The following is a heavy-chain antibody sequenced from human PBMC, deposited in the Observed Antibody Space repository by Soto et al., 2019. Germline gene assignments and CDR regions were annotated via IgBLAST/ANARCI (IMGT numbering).Heavy chain of an antibody. V-gene: IGHV1-69*01. CDR3: ARDRSTHFLKFKQKTPYDFSARSRHV. CDR2: IIPIFGTA. J-gene: IGHJ3*01. D-gene: IGHD3-3*01. Sequence: VRQTPGQGLEWMGGIIPIFGTATYAQKFQGRVTITADESTSTAYMELSSLRSEDTAVYYCARDRSTHFLKFKQKTPYDFSARSRHV.